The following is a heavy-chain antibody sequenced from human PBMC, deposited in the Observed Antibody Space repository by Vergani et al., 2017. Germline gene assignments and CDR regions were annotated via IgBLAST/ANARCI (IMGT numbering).Heavy chain of an antibody. J-gene: IGHJ4*02. CDR2: IYYSGST. CDR3: AREIPDKYSYGPFDY. V-gene: IGHV4-59*01. CDR1: GGSISSYY. D-gene: IGHD5-18*01. Sequence: QVQLQESGPGLVKPSETLSLTCTVPGGSISSYYWSWIRQPPGKGLEWIGYIYYSGSTNYNPSLKSRVTISVDTSKNQFSLKLSSVTAADTAVYYCAREIPDKYSYGPFDYWGQGTLVTVSS.